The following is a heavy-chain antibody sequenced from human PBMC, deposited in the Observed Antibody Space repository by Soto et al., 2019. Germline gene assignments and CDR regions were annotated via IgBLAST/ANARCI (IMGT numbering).Heavy chain of an antibody. CDR3: AKDGVVRGVITAYYFDY. CDR2: ISWNSGNI. D-gene: IGHD3-10*01. CDR1: GFTFDDYA. J-gene: IGHJ4*02. Sequence: EVQLVESGGGLVQPGRSLRLSCAASGFTFDDYAMHWVRQAPGKGLEWVSGISWNSGNIGYVDSVKGRFTISRDNAKNSLYLQMNSLRAEDTAWYYCAKDGVVRGVITAYYFDYWGQGALVTVSS. V-gene: IGHV3-9*01.